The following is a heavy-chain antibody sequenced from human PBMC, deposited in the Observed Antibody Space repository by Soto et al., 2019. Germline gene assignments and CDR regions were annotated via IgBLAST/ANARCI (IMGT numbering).Heavy chain of an antibody. CDR1: GFTFSSYT. CDR2: IYYDGSQK. Sequence: QVQLVESGGGVVQPGRSLRLSCAASGFTFSSYTMHWVRQAPGKGLEWVALIYYDGSQKYYADSVKGRFTISRDNAKKMINLGMNSLRTEDTAVCYCTRGGGNQLGDCYDNWGQGTLVTVSS. V-gene: IGHV3-30*04. CDR3: TRGGGNQLGDCYDN. J-gene: IGHJ4*02. D-gene: IGHD2-21*02.